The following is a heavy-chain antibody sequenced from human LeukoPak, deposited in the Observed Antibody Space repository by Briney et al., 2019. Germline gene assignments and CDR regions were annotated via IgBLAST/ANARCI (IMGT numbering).Heavy chain of an antibody. CDR2: ISSSSSYI. CDR1: GFTFSSYS. J-gene: IGHJ4*02. V-gene: IGHV3-21*01. Sequence: PGGSLRPSCAASGFTFSSYSMNWVRQAPGKGLEWVSSISSSSSYIYYADSVKGRFTISRDNAKNSLYLQMNSLRAEDTAVYYCARGLAITMVRGVITKPHFDYWGQGTLVTVSS. CDR3: ARGLAITMVRGVITKPHFDY. D-gene: IGHD3-10*01.